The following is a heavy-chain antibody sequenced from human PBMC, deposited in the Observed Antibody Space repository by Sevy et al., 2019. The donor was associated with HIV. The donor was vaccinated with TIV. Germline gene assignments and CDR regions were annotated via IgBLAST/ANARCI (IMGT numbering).Heavy chain of an antibody. Sequence: SETLSLTCTVSGGSISSYYWSWIRQPPGKGLEWIVYIYYSGSTNYNPALKSRVTISVDTSKNQFSLKLSSVTAADTAVYYCARDLTVMAAPHPGAAYGMDVWGQGTTVTVSS. V-gene: IGHV4-59*01. J-gene: IGHJ6*02. CDR1: GGSISSYY. CDR3: ARDLTVMAAPHPGAAYGMDV. CDR2: IYYSGST. D-gene: IGHD5-18*01.